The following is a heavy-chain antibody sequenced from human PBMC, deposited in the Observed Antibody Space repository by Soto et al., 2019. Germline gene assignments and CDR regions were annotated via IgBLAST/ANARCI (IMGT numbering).Heavy chain of an antibody. Sequence: GGSLRLSCAASGFTFSSYAMSWVRQAPGKGLEWVSAISGSGGSTYYADSVKGRFTISRDNSKDTLYLQMNSLRAEDTAVYYCAGRWDYYGSGGHHYWGQGTLVTVSS. CDR2: ISGSGGST. J-gene: IGHJ4*02. CDR1: GFTFSSYA. V-gene: IGHV3-23*01. D-gene: IGHD3-10*01. CDR3: AGRWDYYGSGGHHY.